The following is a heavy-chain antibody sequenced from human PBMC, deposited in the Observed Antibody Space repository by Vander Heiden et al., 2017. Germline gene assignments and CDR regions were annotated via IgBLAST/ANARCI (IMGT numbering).Heavy chain of an antibody. CDR2: IGAYNGDT. Sequence: QIQLVQSGAEVKKPGASVKVSCTTAGYTFTGSGIGWGRQAPGQGLEWMGWIGAYNGDTNYAQKLQGRVTITMDTSTTTAYMELRSLRSDDTAVYYCAREVGSSVTGSYFDYWGQGTLVTVSS. J-gene: IGHJ4*02. D-gene: IGHD1-26*01. V-gene: IGHV1-18*01. CDR1: GYTFTGSG. CDR3: AREVGSSVTGSYFDY.